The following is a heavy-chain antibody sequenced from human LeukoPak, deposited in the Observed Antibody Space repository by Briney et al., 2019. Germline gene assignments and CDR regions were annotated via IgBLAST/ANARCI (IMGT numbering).Heavy chain of an antibody. D-gene: IGHD2-2*01. Sequence: PGGSLRLSCAASGFTFSNYWMTWVRQAPGKGLEWVANIKQDGSETYYVDSVKGRFTISRDNAKNSLYLQMNSLRAEDAAVYYCARGVVVVPAAKENGFAFDIWGQGTMVTVSS. CDR1: GFTFSNYW. J-gene: IGHJ3*02. V-gene: IGHV3-7*01. CDR2: IKQDGSET. CDR3: ARGVVVVPAAKENGFAFDI.